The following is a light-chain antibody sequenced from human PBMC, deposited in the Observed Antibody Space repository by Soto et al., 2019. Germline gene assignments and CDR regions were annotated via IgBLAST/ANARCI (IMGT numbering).Light chain of an antibody. CDR3: QQLFDSPIT. V-gene: IGKV1D-13*01. CDR1: QGISSA. J-gene: IGKJ5*01. Sequence: AIQLTQSPSCLSASVGERVSITFLASQGISSALAWYQQKPGKAPKLLIYDASSLESGVPSRFSATVSGTEFSLTITSLQPEDFATYYCQQLFDSPITFGQGTRLENK. CDR2: DAS.